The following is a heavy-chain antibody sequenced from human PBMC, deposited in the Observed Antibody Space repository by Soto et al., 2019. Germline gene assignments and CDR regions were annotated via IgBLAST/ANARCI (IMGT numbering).Heavy chain of an antibody. CDR3: ARGVTEWGGTFDI. CDR2: INPNSGVT. Sequence: ASVKVSCKASGYTFSDYYLNWVRQAPGQGLEWMGWINPNSGVTNYAQQFHGRVTMTRDASITTVYMEMSSLRSDDMAVYYCARGVTEWGGTFDIWGQGTRVTVSS. CDR1: GYTFSDYY. J-gene: IGHJ3*02. V-gene: IGHV1-2*02. D-gene: IGHD2-8*01.